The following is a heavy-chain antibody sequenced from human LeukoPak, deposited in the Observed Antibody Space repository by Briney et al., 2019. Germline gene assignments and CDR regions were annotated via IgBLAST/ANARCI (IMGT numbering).Heavy chain of an antibody. J-gene: IGHJ4*02. CDR3: AKAPGAVAEFFDY. CDR2: ISWNSGSI. V-gene: IGHV3-9*01. D-gene: IGHD6-19*01. Sequence: PGGSLRLSCAASGFTFDDYAMHWVRQAPGKGLEWVSGISWNSGSIGYADSVKGRFTISRDNAKNSLNLQMNSLRAEDTALYYCAKAPGAVAEFFDYWGQGTLVAVSS. CDR1: GFTFDDYA.